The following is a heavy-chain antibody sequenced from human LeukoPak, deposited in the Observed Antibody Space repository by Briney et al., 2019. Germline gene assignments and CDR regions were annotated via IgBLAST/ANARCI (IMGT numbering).Heavy chain of an antibody. CDR3: ARDYYGSGSPSGL. CDR1: GFTFSSYS. CDR2: ISSTSSCI. J-gene: IGHJ4*02. Sequence: GGSLRLSCAASGFTFSSYSINWVRQAPGKGLEWVSSISSTSSCIYYADSVKGRFTISRDNAKNSLHLQMNSLRAEDTAVYYCARDYYGSGSPSGLWGQGTLVTVSS. V-gene: IGHV3-21*01. D-gene: IGHD3-10*01.